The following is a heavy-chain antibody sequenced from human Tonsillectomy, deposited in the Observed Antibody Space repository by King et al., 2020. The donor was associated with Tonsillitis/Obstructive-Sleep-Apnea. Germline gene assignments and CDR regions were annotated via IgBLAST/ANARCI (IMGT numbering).Heavy chain of an antibody. CDR3: ARDTRIAAAGPDFYYYYGMDV. CDR1: VGSISSYY. Sequence: VQLQESGPGLVKPSETLSLTCTVSVGSISSYYWSWILQPPGKGLEWIGCIYYSGRTNYNPSLKSRVTISVDTSKNQFTLKLSSVTAADTAVYYCARDTRIAAAGPDFYYYYGMDVCGQGTTVTISS. J-gene: IGHJ6*02. V-gene: IGHV4-59*01. D-gene: IGHD6-13*01. CDR2: IYYSGRT.